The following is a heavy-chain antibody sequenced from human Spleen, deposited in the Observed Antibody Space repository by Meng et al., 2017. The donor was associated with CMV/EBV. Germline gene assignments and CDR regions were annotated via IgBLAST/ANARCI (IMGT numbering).Heavy chain of an antibody. CDR3: ARHGDGGAAAGFDY. V-gene: IGHV4-34*01. CDR2: INHSGST. J-gene: IGHJ4*02. CDR1: GGSFSGYY. D-gene: IGHD6-13*01. Sequence: SETLSLTCAVYGGSFSGYYWSWIRQPPGKGLEWIGEINHSGSTNYNPSLKSRVTISVDTSKNQFPLKLSSVTAVDTAVYYCARHGDGGAAAGFDYWGQGTLVTVSS.